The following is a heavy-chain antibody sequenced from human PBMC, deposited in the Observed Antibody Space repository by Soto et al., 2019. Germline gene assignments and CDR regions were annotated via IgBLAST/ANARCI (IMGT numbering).Heavy chain of an antibody. Sequence: AASVKVSCKASGYTFTSYYMHWVRQAPGQGLEWMGIINPSGGSTSYAQKFQGRVTMTRDTSTSTVYMELSSLRSEDTAVYYCARGLDSYSSSWYRGNWFDPWGQVTLVTVSS. CDR1: GYTFTSYY. V-gene: IGHV1-46*01. D-gene: IGHD6-13*01. CDR3: ARGLDSYSSSWYRGNWFDP. CDR2: INPSGGST. J-gene: IGHJ5*02.